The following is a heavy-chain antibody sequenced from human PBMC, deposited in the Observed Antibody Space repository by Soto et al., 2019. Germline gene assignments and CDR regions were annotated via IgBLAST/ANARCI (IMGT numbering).Heavy chain of an antibody. J-gene: IGHJ5*02. CDR1: GFTLSDYW. Sequence: GGSLRLSCAASGFTLSDYWMHWVRQTPEKGLVWVSRISDSGRTTTYADSVKGRFSISRDNAKNTLYLEMSSLRADDTGIYYCGRTYSDGLLGLDPWGQGRLVTVSS. D-gene: IGHD5-18*01. V-gene: IGHV3-74*01. CDR3: GRTYSDGLLGLDP. CDR2: ISDSGRTT.